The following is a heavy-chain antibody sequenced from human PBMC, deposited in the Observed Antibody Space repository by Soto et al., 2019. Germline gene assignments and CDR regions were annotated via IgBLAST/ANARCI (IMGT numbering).Heavy chain of an antibody. CDR3: ARELQDIAVTPAFDY. CDR1: GFTFSSYA. J-gene: IGHJ4*02. V-gene: IGHV3-30-3*01. Sequence: PGGSLRLSCAASGFTFSSYAMHWVRQAPGKGLEWVAVISYDGSNKYYADSVKGRFTISRDNSKNTLYLQMNSLRAEDTAVYYCARELQDIAVTPAFDYWGQGTLVTVTS. CDR2: ISYDGSNK. D-gene: IGHD5-12*01.